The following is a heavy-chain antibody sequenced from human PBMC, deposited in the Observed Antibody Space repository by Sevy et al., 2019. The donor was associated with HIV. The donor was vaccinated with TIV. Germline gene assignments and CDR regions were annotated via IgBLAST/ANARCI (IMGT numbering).Heavy chain of an antibody. CDR2: IYHSGKA. V-gene: IGHV4-38-2*01. D-gene: IGHD3-16*01. J-gene: IGHJ4*02. CDR1: GYSITSGYY. CDR3: AASRRSFAH. Sequence: SETLSLTCAVSGYSITSGYYWGWIRQPPGKGLEWLGSIYHSGKAYYNPSLKSRVSISVDTSKNLLSLNLSAVTAADVAVYYVAASRRSFAHWGQGTLVTVSS.